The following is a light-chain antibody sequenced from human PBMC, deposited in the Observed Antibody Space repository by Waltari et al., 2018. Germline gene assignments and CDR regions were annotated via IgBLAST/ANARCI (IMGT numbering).Light chain of an antibody. Sequence: IVMTQSPDTLSVSPGERVTLSCRASQSVASSLAWYHQKSGQAPRVLIFGASTRASGFPDRFTGSGSGTDFTLTISSLQSEDFGVYYCQQYNDWPPWTFGQGTRVEVK. CDR3: QQYNDWPPWT. CDR2: GAS. CDR1: QSVASS. J-gene: IGKJ1*01. V-gene: IGKV3-15*01.